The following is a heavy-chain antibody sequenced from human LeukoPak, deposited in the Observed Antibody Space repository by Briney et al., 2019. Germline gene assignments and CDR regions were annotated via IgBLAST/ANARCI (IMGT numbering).Heavy chain of an antibody. D-gene: IGHD1-26*01. CDR2: INPSGGST. V-gene: IGHV1-46*01. Sequence: GASVRVSCKASGYTFTSYYMYGVRQAPGQWLEWMGMINPSGGSTSYAQKFQGRVTMTRDTSTSTVYMELSSLRSEDTAVYYCARDSSIVGATTVFGYWGRGTLVTVSS. CDR3: ARDSSIVGATTVFGY. CDR1: GYTFTSYY. J-gene: IGHJ4*02.